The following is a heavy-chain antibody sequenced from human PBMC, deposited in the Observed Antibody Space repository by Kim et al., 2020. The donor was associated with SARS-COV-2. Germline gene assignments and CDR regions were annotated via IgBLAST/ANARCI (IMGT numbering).Heavy chain of an antibody. CDR3: ANPLSYYYDSSGYLDY. CDR1: GFTFSSYA. D-gene: IGHD3-22*01. V-gene: IGHV3-23*01. CDR2: ISGSGGST. J-gene: IGHJ4*02. Sequence: GGSLRLSCAASGFTFSSYAMSWVRQAPGKGLEWVSAISGSGGSTYYADSVKGRFTISRDNSKNTLYLQMNSLRAEDTAVYYCANPLSYYYDSSGYLDYWGQGTLVTVSS.